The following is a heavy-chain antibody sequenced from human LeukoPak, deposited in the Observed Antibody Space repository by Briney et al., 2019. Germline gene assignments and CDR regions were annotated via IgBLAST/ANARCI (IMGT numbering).Heavy chain of an antibody. J-gene: IGHJ6*03. V-gene: IGHV1-18*01. CDR1: GYTFTSYG. CDR3: ARDLVYYNSSGYVRDYYYYMDV. CDR2: ISAYNGNT. Sequence: GASVKVSCEASGYTFTSYGISWVRQAPGQGLEWMGWISAYNGNTNYAQKLQGRVTMTTDTSTSTAYMELRSLRSDDTAVYYCARDLVYYNSSGYVRDYYYYMDVWGKGTTVTVSS. D-gene: IGHD3-22*01.